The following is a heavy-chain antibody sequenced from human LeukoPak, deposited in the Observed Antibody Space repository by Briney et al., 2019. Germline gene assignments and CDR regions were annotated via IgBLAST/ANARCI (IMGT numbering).Heavy chain of an antibody. D-gene: IGHD6-19*01. Sequence: GRSLSPACAPAALTLTRDATQCVRHPARKGLGWVAVISYDGRNNNHAGSVKGRLTSCRDNSKNTLYLQMNSLRAEDTAVYYCASLDYSSGWGTADYWGQGTLVTVSS. CDR1: ALTLTRDA. CDR2: ISYDGRNN. J-gene: IGHJ4*02. V-gene: IGHV3-30-3*02. CDR3: ASLDYSSGWGTADY.